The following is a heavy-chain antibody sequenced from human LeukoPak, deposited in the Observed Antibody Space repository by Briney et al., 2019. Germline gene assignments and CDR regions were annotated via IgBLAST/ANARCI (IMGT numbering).Heavy chain of an antibody. V-gene: IGHV3-15*01. J-gene: IGHJ4*02. CDR2: IKSKTDGGKT. Sequence: GGSLRLSCAASGFTFSNAWMSWVRQAPGKGLEWVGRIKSKTDGGKTDDAAPVKGRFTISRDDSKNTLYLQMNSLKTEDTAVYYCTTEALYYDILTGYCFDYWGQGTLVTVSS. D-gene: IGHD3-9*01. CDR1: GFTFSNAW. CDR3: TTEALYYDILTGYCFDY.